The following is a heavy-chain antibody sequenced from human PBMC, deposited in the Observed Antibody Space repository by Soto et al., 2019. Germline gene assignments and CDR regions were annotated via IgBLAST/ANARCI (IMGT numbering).Heavy chain of an antibody. V-gene: IGHV4-4*02. Sequence: SETLCLTCAVAGGSISSSNWWRCVRQPPGKGLEWIGEIYHSGSTNYNPSLKSRVTISVDKSKNQFSLKLSSVTAADTAVYYCARVNYDFWSGYESGTHYYYHGKDIWGQGTSVSV. CDR2: IYHSGST. CDR3: ARVNYDFWSGYESGTHYYYHGKDI. CDR1: GGSISSSNW. J-gene: IGHJ6*02. D-gene: IGHD3-3*01.